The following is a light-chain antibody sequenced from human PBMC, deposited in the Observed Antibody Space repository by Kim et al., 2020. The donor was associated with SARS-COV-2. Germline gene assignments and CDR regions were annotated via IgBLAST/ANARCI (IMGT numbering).Light chain of an antibody. CDR2: GAS. CDR1: QSVN. Sequence: EIVLTQSPGTLSLSPGERATLSCRASQSVNLAWYQQKPGQAPRLLIYGASSRATGIPDRFSGSGSGTDFTLTISRLEPEDFAVYYCQQYGSSPRTFGQGTKVEIK. CDR3: QQYGSSPRT. V-gene: IGKV3-20*01. J-gene: IGKJ1*01.